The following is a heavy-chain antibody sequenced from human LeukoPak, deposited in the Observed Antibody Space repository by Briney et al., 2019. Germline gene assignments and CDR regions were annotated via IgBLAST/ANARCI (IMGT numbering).Heavy chain of an antibody. CDR2: ISYNGAST. V-gene: IGHV3-23*01. CDR1: ELSFRSYV. CDR3: AKLRVRLTTSGQDY. D-gene: IGHD3-3*01. J-gene: IGHJ4*02. Sequence: PGWSLRLSCAASELSFRSYVMYLVRQAPAKGLEWVSAISYNGASTDYPASVKGRFTISRDNSKNTLYLHMNSLRGEDTAVYYCAKLRVRLTTSGQDYWGQGTLVTVSS.